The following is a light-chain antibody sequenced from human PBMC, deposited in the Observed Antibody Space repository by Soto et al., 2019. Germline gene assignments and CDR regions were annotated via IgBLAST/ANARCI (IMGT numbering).Light chain of an antibody. V-gene: IGLV1-47*02. CDR1: SFNIGSNY. CDR3: GSSTDTDTLVI. Sequence: QSVLTQPPSASGTPGQRVTISCSGNSFNIGSNYVYWYLHLPGTAPKLLIYNDAQRPSGVPERFSGSKSGTSASLAISGLRSEDEADYYCGSSTDTDTLVIFGGGTKLTVL. CDR2: NDA. J-gene: IGLJ2*01.